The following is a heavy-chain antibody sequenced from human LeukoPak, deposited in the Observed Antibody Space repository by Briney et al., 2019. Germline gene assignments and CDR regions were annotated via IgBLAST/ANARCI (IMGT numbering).Heavy chain of an antibody. CDR3: ARGAQARGYYDFWSGPPKGIDP. CDR2: INPNSGGT. D-gene: IGHD3-3*01. CDR1: GYTFTGYY. J-gene: IGHJ5*02. Sequence: ASVKVSCKASGYTFTGYYMHWVRQAPGQGLEWMGRINPNSGGTNYAQKFQGRVTMTRNTSISTAYMELSSLRSEDTAVYYCARGAQARGYYDFWSGPPKGIDPWGQGTLVTVSS. V-gene: IGHV1-2*06.